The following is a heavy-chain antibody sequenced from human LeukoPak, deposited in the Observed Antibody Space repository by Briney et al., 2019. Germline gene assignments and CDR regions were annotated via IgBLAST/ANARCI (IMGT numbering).Heavy chain of an antibody. Sequence: PSETLSLTCSVSGASIRSYSWSWLRQPAGKGLEWIGRINISASSDYNPSLKSRVTMSVDTSKNQFSLKLNSVTAEDTAVYYCARLTFDCTNGVCYTNYYYYYMDVWGKGTTVTVSS. CDR2: INISASS. V-gene: IGHV4-4*07. J-gene: IGHJ6*03. D-gene: IGHD2-8*01. CDR3: ARLTFDCTNGVCYTNYYYYYMDV. CDR1: GASIRSYS.